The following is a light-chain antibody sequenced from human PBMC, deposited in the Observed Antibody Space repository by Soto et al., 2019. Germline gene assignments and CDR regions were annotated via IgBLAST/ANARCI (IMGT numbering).Light chain of an antibody. V-gene: IGKV3-11*01. Sequence: EIVLTQSPATLSLSPGERATLSCRASQSVGYHLAWYQQKPGQAPRLLIYDASNRATGIPARFSGSGSGTDFTLAISSLEPEDFAVYYCQQRSNWPPVTFGGGTKAEIQ. CDR3: QQRSNWPPVT. CDR2: DAS. J-gene: IGKJ4*01. CDR1: QSVGYH.